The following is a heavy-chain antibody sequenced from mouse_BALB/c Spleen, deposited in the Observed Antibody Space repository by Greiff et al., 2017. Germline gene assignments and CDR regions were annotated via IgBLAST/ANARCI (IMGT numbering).Heavy chain of an antibody. D-gene: IGHD1-2*01. CDR3: ARPITTATEIDYAMDY. V-gene: IGHV8-11*01. CDR1: GFSLSTYGIG. J-gene: IGHJ4*01. Sequence: QVTLKESGPGILQPSQTLSLTCSFSGFSLSTYGIGVGWIRQPSGKGLEWLAHIWWNDNKYYNTALKSRLTISKDTSNNQVFLKIASVDTADTATYYCARPITTATEIDYAMDYWGQGTSVTVSS. CDR2: IWWNDNK.